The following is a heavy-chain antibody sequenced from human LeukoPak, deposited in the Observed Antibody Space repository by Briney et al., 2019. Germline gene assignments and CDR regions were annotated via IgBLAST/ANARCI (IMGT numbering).Heavy chain of an antibody. CDR1: GGSTNSYF. CDR3: ARQVRGDGDYLPYWYFDL. V-gene: IGHV4-59*01. J-gene: IGHJ2*01. CDR2: IYYSGST. Sequence: PSETLSLTCTVSGGSTNSYFWTWIRQPPGKGLEWIGYIYYSGSTKYNPSLKSRVTISLDTSKNQFSLNLSSVTAADTAVYYCARQVRGDGDYLPYWYFDLWGRGTLVTVSS. D-gene: IGHD4-17*01.